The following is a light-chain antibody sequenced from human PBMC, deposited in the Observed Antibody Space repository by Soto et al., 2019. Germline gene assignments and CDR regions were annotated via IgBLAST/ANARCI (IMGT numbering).Light chain of an antibody. V-gene: IGKV1-27*01. CDR1: QGISNY. J-gene: IGKJ4*01. CDR3: QKYNSAPPFP. CDR2: AAS. Sequence: DIQMTQSPSSLSASVGDRVTITCRASQGISNYLAWYQQKPGKIPHLLIYAASTLQSGVPSRFSGSGSGTDFTLTISSLQPEDVATYYCQKYNSAPPFPFGGGTKLAIK.